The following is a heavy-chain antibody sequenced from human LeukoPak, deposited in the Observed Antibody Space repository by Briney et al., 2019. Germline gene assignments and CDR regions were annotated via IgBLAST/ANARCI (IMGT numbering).Heavy chain of an antibody. Sequence: PGESLKISCKGSGYSFTNFWIGWVRQMPGKGLEWMGMIYPGDSVTRYSPSFQGQVTISVDKSISAAYLQWSSLKASDTAIYYCARRDRYDFSGYPPVPRYGMDVWGQGTTVTVSS. J-gene: IGHJ6*02. V-gene: IGHV5-51*01. CDR2: IYPGDSVT. CDR3: ARRDRYDFSGYPPVPRYGMDV. D-gene: IGHD3-22*01. CDR1: GYSFTNFW.